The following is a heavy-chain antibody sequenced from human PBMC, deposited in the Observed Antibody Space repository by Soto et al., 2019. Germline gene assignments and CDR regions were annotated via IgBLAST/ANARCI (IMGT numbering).Heavy chain of an antibody. J-gene: IGHJ6*02. CDR3: AKDVARVVVITTIAGIDV. Sequence: GWSLRLSCAASGFTFSSYGMHWVRQAPGKGLEWVAVISYDGSNKYYADSVKGRFTISRDNSKNTLYLQMNSLRAEDTAVYYCAKDVARVVVITTIAGIDVWGQGSTVTVSS. V-gene: IGHV3-30*18. CDR2: ISYDGSNK. D-gene: IGHD3-22*01. CDR1: GFTFSSYG.